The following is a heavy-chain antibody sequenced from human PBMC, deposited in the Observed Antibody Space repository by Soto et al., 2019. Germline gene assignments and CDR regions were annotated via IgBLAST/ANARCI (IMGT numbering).Heavy chain of an antibody. CDR1: GYTFTSYG. D-gene: IGHD2-21*02. CDR3: ASGGGNSLSYFEY. V-gene: IGHV1-18*01. Sequence: QVQLVQSGAEVKKPGASVKVSCKASGYTFTSYGISWVRQAPGQGLEWMGWISTYNGDTKYAQRLQGRVTMTTDTPTSTAYMELRNLRSDDTAVYYCASGGGNSLSYFEYWGQATLVTVSS. CDR2: ISTYNGDT. J-gene: IGHJ4*02.